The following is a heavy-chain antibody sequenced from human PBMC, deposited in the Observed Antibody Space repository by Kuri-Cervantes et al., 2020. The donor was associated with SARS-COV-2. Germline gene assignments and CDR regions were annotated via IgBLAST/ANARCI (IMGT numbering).Heavy chain of an antibody. J-gene: IGHJ4*02. Sequence: GESLKIPCAASGFTFSSYEMNWVRQAPGKGLEWVSYISSSGSTIYYADSVKGRFTISRDNAKNSLYLQMNSLRAEDTAVYYCARDGYYGSRSYYDNPAPVDYWGQGTLVTVSS. V-gene: IGHV3-48*03. D-gene: IGHD3-10*01. CDR1: GFTFSSYE. CDR2: ISSSGSTI. CDR3: ARDGYYGSRSYYDNPAPVDY.